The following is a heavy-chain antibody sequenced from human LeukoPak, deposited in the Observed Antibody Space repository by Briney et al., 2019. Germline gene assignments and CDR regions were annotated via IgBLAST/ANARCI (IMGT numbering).Heavy chain of an antibody. D-gene: IGHD5-18*01. Sequence: PGGSLRLSCAASGFTFSNYWMHWVRQAPWKGLVWVSRINSDGSSTTYADSVKGRFTISRDNGQNTLYLQMNSLRAEDTAVYYCAREGRGYSYAFGYWGQGTLVTVSS. V-gene: IGHV3-74*01. CDR1: GFTFSNYW. CDR2: INSDGSST. J-gene: IGHJ4*02. CDR3: AREGRGYSYAFGY.